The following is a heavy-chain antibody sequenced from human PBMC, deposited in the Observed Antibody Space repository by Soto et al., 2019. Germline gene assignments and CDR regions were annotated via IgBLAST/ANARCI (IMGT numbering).Heavy chain of an antibody. CDR2: IYWDDTK. CDR3: AHGSGWLSDQ. CDR1: GFSLSDSAVG. Sequence: QITLKESGPTLVKPTQTLTLTCTFSGFSLSDSAVGVNWIRQPPGKPLEWLALIYWDDTKHYSSSLRNRLTITKDTPKNQVVLKMTNMDPVDTATYYCAHGSGWLSDQWGQGTLVTVSS. D-gene: IGHD6-19*01. J-gene: IGHJ4*02. V-gene: IGHV2-5*02.